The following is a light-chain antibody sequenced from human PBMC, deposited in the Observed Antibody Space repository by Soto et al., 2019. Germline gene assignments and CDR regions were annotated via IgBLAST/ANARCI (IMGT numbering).Light chain of an antibody. V-gene: IGLV2-14*01. CDR1: SSDVGGYNY. J-gene: IGLJ1*01. CDR3: SSYTSSSTYV. CDR2: EVS. Sequence: QSALTQPASVSGSPGQSITISCTGTSSDVGGYNYVSWYQQHPGKAPKLMIYEVSNRPSGVSNRFSGSKSGNTASLTISGLQAEDEADYYCSSYTSSSTYVFGTGTKATLL.